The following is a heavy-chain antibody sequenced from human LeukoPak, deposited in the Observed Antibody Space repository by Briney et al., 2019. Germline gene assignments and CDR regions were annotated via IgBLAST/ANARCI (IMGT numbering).Heavy chain of an antibody. V-gene: IGHV1-2*02. CDR1: GYTFTAYY. CDR3: ARQSSGWYYFDY. CDR2: INPNSGDT. Sequence: ASVKVSCKASGYTFTAYYMHWVRQAPGQGLEWMGWINPNSGDTNSAQKFQGRVTMTRDTSISTAYMELSRLRSNDTAVYYCARQSSGWYYFDYWGQGTLVTVSS. D-gene: IGHD6-19*01. J-gene: IGHJ4*02.